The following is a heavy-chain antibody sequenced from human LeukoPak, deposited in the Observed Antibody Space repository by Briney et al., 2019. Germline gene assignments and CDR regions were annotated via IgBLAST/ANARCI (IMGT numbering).Heavy chain of an antibody. CDR2: IYYSGST. CDR1: GGSISSSSYY. V-gene: IGHV4-39*01. D-gene: IGHD4-17*01. CDR3: ARHAGDYGDPLDY. J-gene: IGHJ4*02. Sequence: SETLSLTCTVSGGSISSSSYYWGWIRQPPGRGLEWIGSIYYSGSTYYNPSLKSRVTISVDTSKNQFSLKLSSVTAADTAVYYCARHAGDYGDPLDYWGQGTLVTVSS.